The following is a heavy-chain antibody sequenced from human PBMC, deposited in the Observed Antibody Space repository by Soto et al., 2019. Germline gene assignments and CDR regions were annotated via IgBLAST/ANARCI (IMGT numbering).Heavy chain of an antibody. J-gene: IGHJ5*02. Sequence: VQLQESGPGLVKPSQNLSLTCTVSGGSFSSGAYYWSWVRRPPGMGMEWIGYISSRGTPYYNPSLKCRLTISVDASKNQFSLRLSSVTAADTAVYYCARVSATRTRWFDPWGQGTLVTVSS. D-gene: IGHD4-4*01. V-gene: IGHV4-31*03. CDR1: GGSFSSGAYY. CDR3: ARVSATRTRWFDP. CDR2: ISSRGTP.